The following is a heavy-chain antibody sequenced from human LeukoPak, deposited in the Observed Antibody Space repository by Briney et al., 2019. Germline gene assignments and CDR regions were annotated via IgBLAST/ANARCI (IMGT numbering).Heavy chain of an antibody. Sequence: SRTLSLTCAISGDSVSSNSAAWNWIRQSPSRGLEWLGRTYYRSKWYNDYAVSVKSRITINPDTSKNQFSLQLNSVTPEDTAVYYCARDDSSGYYFAGPTYYFDYWGQGTLVTVSS. CDR1: GDSVSSNSAA. CDR3: ARDDSSGYYFAGPTYYFDY. V-gene: IGHV6-1*01. D-gene: IGHD3-22*01. J-gene: IGHJ4*02. CDR2: TYYRSKWYN.